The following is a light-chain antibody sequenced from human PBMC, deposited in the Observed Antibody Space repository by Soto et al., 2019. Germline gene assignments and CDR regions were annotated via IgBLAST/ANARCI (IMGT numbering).Light chain of an antibody. V-gene: IGKV3-20*01. J-gene: IGKJ1*01. CDR1: QSVSSSY. Sequence: THSQSTLSLSVGERATVSCRASQSVSSSYLAWYQQKPGQAPRLLIYGASSRATGIPDRFSGSGSGTDFTLTISRLEPEDVAVYCCQQYGSSPGTFAQGTKVDIK. CDR3: QQYGSSPGT. CDR2: GAS.